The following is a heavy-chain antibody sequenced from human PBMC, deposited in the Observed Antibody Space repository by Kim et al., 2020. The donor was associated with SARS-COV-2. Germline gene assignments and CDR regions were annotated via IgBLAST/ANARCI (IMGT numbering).Heavy chain of an antibody. V-gene: IGHV4-59*01. CDR1: GGSISSYY. CDR2: IYYSGST. J-gene: IGHJ3*02. D-gene: IGHD3-22*01. CDR3: AREGGDYYDSSGYHGEYAFDI. Sequence: SETLSLTCTVSGGSISSYYWSWIRQPPGKGLEWIGYIYYSGSTNYNPSLKSRVTISVDTSKNQFSLKLSSVTAADTAVYYCAREGGDYYDSSGYHGEYAFDIWGQGTMVTVSS.